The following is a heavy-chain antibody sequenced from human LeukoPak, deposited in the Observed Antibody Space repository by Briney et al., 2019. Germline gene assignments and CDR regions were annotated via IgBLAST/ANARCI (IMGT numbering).Heavy chain of an antibody. V-gene: IGHV4-61*01. CDR1: GGSFSSTSYY. Sequence: SETLSLTCTVSGGSFSSTSYYWGWVRQPPGKGLEWVVYIYYSGSSNYNPSLKSRVTISVDTSKNQFSLKMTSVTAADTAVYYCAREPLYYYDSSGYYYRQQDYWGQGTLVTVSS. CDR3: AREPLYYYDSSGYYYRQQDY. CDR2: IYYSGSS. D-gene: IGHD3-22*01. J-gene: IGHJ4*02.